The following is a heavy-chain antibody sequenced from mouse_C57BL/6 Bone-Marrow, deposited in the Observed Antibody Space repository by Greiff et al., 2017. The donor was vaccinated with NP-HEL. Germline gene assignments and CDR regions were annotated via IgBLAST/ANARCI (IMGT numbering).Heavy chain of an antibody. CDR1: GYAFTNYL. CDR2: INPGSGGT. V-gene: IGHV1-54*01. D-gene: IGHD1-1*01. J-gene: IGHJ2*01. CDR3: ARGDYYGNPFYFDY. Sequence: VKLQQSGAELVRPGTSVKVSCKASGYAFTNYLIEWVKQRPGQGLEWIGVINPGSGGTNYNEKFKGKATLTADKSSSTAYMQLSSLTSEDSAVYFCARGDYYGNPFYFDYWGQGTTLTVSS.